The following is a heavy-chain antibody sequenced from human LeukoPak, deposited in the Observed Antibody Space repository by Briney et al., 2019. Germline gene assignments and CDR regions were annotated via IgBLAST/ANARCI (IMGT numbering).Heavy chain of an antibody. CDR2: IYSDGSNE. Sequence: GGSLRLSSAASGFNFSSFGLHWVRQAPGKGLEWVAIIYSDGSNEYYADSVKGRFTISRDNSKNTLSLQMNSLRAEDTAVYHCAREQQWLGPLDYWGQGTLVTVSS. J-gene: IGHJ4*02. V-gene: IGHV3-33*01. D-gene: IGHD6-19*01. CDR3: AREQQWLGPLDY. CDR1: GFNFSSFG.